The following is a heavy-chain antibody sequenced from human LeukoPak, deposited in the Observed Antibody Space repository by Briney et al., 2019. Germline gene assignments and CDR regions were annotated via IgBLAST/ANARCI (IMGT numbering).Heavy chain of an antibody. Sequence: GGSLRLSCAASGFTFSDYYMSWIRQAPGKGLVWVSRMNIDGSIIAYADSVKGRFTISRDNAKNTLYLQMNSLRAEDTAVYYCARGVGTTNPPEDYWGQGTLVTVSS. CDR2: MNIDGSII. J-gene: IGHJ4*02. D-gene: IGHD1-26*01. CDR3: ARGVGTTNPPEDY. V-gene: IGHV3-74*01. CDR1: GFTFSDYY.